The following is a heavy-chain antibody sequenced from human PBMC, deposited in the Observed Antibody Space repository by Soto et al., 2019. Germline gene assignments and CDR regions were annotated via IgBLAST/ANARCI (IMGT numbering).Heavy chain of an antibody. V-gene: IGHV1-46*01. D-gene: IGHD3-22*01. Sequence: GASVKVSCKASGYTFTSYYMHWVRQAPGQGLEWMGIINPSGGSTSYAQKFQGRVTMTRDTSTSTVYMELSSLRSEDTAVYYCARGLYYYDSSGFLNYFDYWGQGTPVTVS. CDR3: ARGLYYYDSSGFLNYFDY. J-gene: IGHJ4*02. CDR2: INPSGGST. CDR1: GYTFTSYY.